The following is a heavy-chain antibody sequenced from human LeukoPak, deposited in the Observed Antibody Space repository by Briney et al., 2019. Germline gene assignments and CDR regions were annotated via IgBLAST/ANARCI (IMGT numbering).Heavy chain of an antibody. D-gene: IGHD3-22*01. CDR2: ISGSGGST. V-gene: IGHV3-23*01. CDR3: ARDFVISGYYFDY. CDR1: GFTFSSYG. Sequence: GGSLRLSCAASGFTFSSYGMSWVRQAPGKGLEWVSAISGSGGSTYYADSVKGRFTISRDSAKNSLYLQMNSLRDEDTAVYYCARDFVISGYYFDYWGQGTLVTVSS. J-gene: IGHJ4*02.